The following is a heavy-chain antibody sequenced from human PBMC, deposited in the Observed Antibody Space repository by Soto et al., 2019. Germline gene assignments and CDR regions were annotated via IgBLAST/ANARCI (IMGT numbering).Heavy chain of an antibody. CDR1: GDSYSISTYS. D-gene: IGHD6-19*01. CDR3: AGMPYTSGLRFDP. V-gene: IGHV4-30-2*01. J-gene: IGHJ5*02. Sequence: SETLSLTCNMSGDSYSISTYSWSWIRQPPGKALQWIGFIYQSGVTSYSPSLASRVSISLDRSNNQCSLKLKSVTAADTAVYFCAGMPYTSGLRFDPWGPGTLVTVSS. CDR2: IYQSGVT.